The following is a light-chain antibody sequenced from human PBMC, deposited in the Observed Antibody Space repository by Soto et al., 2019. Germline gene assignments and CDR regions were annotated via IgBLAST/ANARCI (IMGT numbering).Light chain of an antibody. J-gene: IGKJ1*01. CDR3: QQYNNWPRT. CDR2: GAS. Sequence: EIVLSQSPDTLSLSPGERATLSCRASHKITAYSLAWYQQKPGQAPRLLIYGASTRATGIPARFSGSGSGTEFTLTISSLQSEDFAVYYCQQYNNWPRTFGQGTKVDIK. V-gene: IGKV3-15*01. CDR1: HKITAY.